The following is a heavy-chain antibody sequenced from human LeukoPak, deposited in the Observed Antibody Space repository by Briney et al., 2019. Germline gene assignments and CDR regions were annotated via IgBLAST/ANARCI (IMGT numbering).Heavy chain of an antibody. J-gene: IGHJ4*02. CDR2: IYYSRST. Sequence: SETLSLTCTVSGGSISSYYWSWIRQPPGKGLEWLGYIYYSRSTNYNPSLKSRVTISVDTSKNQFSLKLSSVTAADTAVYYCARASITMVRGVTPYFDYWGQGTLVTVSS. V-gene: IGHV4-59*01. CDR1: GGSISSYY. CDR3: ARASITMVRGVTPYFDY. D-gene: IGHD3-10*01.